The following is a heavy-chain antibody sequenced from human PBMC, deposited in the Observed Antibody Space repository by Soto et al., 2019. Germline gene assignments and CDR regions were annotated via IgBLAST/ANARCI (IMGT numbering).Heavy chain of an antibody. Sequence: GASVKVSCKASGFTFTSSAVQWVRQARGQRLEWIGWIVVGSGNTNYAQKFQERVTITRDMSTSTAYMELSSLRSEDTAVYYCAARFLTTVVTHIGWFDPWGQGTLVTVSS. CDR3: AARFLTTVVTHIGWFDP. V-gene: IGHV1-58*01. CDR1: GFTFTSSA. CDR2: IVVGSGNT. D-gene: IGHD4-17*01. J-gene: IGHJ5*02.